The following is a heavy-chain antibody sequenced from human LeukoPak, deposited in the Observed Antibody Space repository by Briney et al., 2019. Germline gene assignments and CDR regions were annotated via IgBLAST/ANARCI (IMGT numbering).Heavy chain of an antibody. V-gene: IGHV1-8*01. CDR2: MNPNSGNT. CDR1: GYTFTSYD. J-gene: IGHJ6*02. Sequence: ASVKVSCKASGYTFTSYDINWVRQATGQGLEWRGWMNPNSGNTGYAQKFQGRVTMTRNTSISTAYMELSSLRSEDTAVYYCATASGVFEVVIYYGMYVWGQGTTVTVSS. CDR3: ATASGVFEVVIYYGMYV. D-gene: IGHD3-3*01.